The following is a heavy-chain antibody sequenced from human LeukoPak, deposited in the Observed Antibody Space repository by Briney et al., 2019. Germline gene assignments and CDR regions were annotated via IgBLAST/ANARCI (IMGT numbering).Heavy chain of an antibody. V-gene: IGHV3-74*01. D-gene: IGHD3-10*01. J-gene: IGHJ4*02. Sequence: GGSLRLSCAASGFTFSSYWMHWVRHAPGKGPVWVSRVDVHGQGTAYADSVKGRFTISRDNAKNTLSLQMNSLSAEDTAVYYCAKNSGPYGSGNYFDYWGQGTLVTVSS. CDR3: AKNSGPYGSGNYFDY. CDR1: GFTFSSYW. CDR2: VDVHGQGT.